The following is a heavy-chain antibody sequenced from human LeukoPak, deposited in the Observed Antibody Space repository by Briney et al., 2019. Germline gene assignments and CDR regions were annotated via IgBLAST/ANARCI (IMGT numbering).Heavy chain of an antibody. J-gene: IGHJ4*02. Sequence: PSETLSFNANGSSFSITCFYWIWIRQPPGKGLEWIGYIYYTGSTNSNPSLKSRLTISLDTSKKHFSLKLSSVTAADTAIYYCASSYFYDGNRYFDYWGQGALVTVSS. CDR2: IYYTGST. CDR3: ASSYFYDGNRYFDY. CDR1: SFSITCFY. D-gene: IGHD3-22*01. V-gene: IGHV4-59*08.